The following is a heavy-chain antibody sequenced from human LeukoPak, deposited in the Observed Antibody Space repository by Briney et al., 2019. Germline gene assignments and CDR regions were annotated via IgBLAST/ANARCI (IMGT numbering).Heavy chain of an antibody. V-gene: IGHV4-4*07. D-gene: IGHD6-13*01. Sequence: SETLSLTCTVSGGSISSYYWSWVRQPAGKGLEWIGRIYTSGSTNYNPSLNSRVTMSVDTSKNQFSLKLSSVTAADTAVYYCALTYSSSWYHFDYWGQGTLVTVSS. J-gene: IGHJ4*02. CDR1: GGSISSYY. CDR2: IYTSGST. CDR3: ALTYSSSWYHFDY.